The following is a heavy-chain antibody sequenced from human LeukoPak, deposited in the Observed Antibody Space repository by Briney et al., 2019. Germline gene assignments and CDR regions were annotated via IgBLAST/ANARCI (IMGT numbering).Heavy chain of an antibody. V-gene: IGHV4-39*01. CDR2: IYYSGST. CDR1: GGSISSSSYY. CDR3: ARRALRSAAARN. J-gene: IGHJ4*02. D-gene: IGHD6-13*01. Sequence: SSETLSLTCTVSGGSISSSSYYWGWIRQPPGKGLEWIGSIYYSGSTYYNPSLKSRVTISVDTSKNQFSLKLSSVTAADTAVYYCARRALRSAAARNWGQGTLVTVSS.